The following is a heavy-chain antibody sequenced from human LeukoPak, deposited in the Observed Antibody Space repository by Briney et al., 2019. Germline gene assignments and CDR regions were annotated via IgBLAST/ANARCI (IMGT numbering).Heavy chain of an antibody. D-gene: IGHD2-2*01. Sequence: PSETLSLTCTVSGGSISSGGYYWSWIRQHPGKGLEWIGYIYYSGSTYYNPSLKSRVTISADTSKNEFSLKLSSVTASDTAVYYCGRTSGTSGYWGQGTLVTVSS. CDR3: GRTSGTSGY. J-gene: IGHJ4*02. CDR2: IYYSGST. V-gene: IGHV4-31*03. CDR1: GGSISSGGYY.